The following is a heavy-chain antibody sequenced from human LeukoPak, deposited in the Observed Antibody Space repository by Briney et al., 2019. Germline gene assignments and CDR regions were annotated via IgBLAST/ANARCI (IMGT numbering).Heavy chain of an antibody. D-gene: IGHD6-19*01. V-gene: IGHV3-48*04. J-gene: IGHJ3*02. CDR3: ARERRQWQPFDI. CDR1: GFTFSSYS. CDR2: ISSSGGTI. Sequence: GGSLRLSCAASGFTFSSYSMTWVRQAPGKGLEWISYISSSGGTIYYADSVKGRFTISRDNTDNSLFLQMSSLRAEDTAVYYCARERRQWQPFDIWGQGTMVTVSS.